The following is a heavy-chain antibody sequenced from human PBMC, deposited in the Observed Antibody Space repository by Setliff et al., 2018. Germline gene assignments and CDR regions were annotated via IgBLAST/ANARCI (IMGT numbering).Heavy chain of an antibody. CDR1: GYTFTNYG. V-gene: IGHV1-18*01. CDR2: INNYNTNT. Sequence: ASVKVSCKTSGYTFTNYGITWVRQAPGQGLEWMGWINNYNTNTNYAQKLQGRVAMTTDTSTSTAYMELRSLRSDDSAVYYCARINFYVSSGHYYAPDYWGQGTQVTVSS. CDR3: ARINFYVSSGHYYAPDY. J-gene: IGHJ4*02. D-gene: IGHD3-22*01.